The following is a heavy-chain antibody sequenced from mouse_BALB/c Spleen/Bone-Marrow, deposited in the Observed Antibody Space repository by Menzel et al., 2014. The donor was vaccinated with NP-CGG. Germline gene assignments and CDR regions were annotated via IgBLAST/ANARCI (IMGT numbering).Heavy chain of an antibody. CDR3: ASDDYDGSWFAY. CDR2: IHPSDSGT. D-gene: IGHD2-4*01. V-gene: IGHV1-74*01. CDR1: GYSFXNYW. J-gene: IGHJ3*01. Sequence: QVQLQQSGAELVRPGASVKLSCKASGYSFXNYWMNWMKQRPGQGLEWIGMIHPSDSGTRLNQEFKDKATLTVDKSSSTAYMQLSSPTSEDSAVCYCASDDYDGSWFAYWGQGTLVTVSA.